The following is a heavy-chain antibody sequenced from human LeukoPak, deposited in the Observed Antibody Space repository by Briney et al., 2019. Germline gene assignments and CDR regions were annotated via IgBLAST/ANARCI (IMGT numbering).Heavy chain of an antibody. V-gene: IGHV2-5*01. Sequence: SGPTLVNPTQTLTLTCTFSGFSLSTSGVGVGWIRQPPGKALEWLALIYWNDDKRYSPSLKSRLTITKDTSKNQVVLTMTNMDPVDTATYYCAHRNRGLERDHFDYWGQGTLVTVSS. CDR1: GFSLSTSGVG. J-gene: IGHJ4*02. CDR2: IYWNDDK. D-gene: IGHD1-1*01. CDR3: AHRNRGLERDHFDY.